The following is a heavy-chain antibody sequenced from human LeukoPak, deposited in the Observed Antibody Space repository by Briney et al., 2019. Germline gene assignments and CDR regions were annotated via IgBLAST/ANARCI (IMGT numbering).Heavy chain of an antibody. CDR2: ISAYNGST. CDR1: GYTFTSYG. CDR3: ARPLVPHSSGWYLDY. J-gene: IGHJ4*02. D-gene: IGHD6-19*01. V-gene: IGHV1-18*01. Sequence: ASVKVSCKASGYTFTSYGISWVRQAPGQGLEWMGWISAYNGSTNYAQKLQGRVTMTTDTSTSTAYMELRSLRSDDTAVYYCARPLVPHSSGWYLDYWGQGTLVTVSS.